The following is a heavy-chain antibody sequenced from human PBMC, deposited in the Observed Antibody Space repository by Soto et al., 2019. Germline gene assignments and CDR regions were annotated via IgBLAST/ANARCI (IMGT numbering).Heavy chain of an antibody. D-gene: IGHD2-8*01. CDR1: GFSFTFYA. J-gene: IGHJ5*02. V-gene: IGHV3-23*01. CDR2: ISGNGATT. CDR3: AREQCSPLDRYCADGGVDWVDP. Sequence: EVQLLQSGGGRVQPGGSLRLSCEASGFSFTFYAMSWVRQAPGKGLEWVSAISGNGATTFYADSMKGRFTISRDNSRDTLYLQMNRLRAEDTAVYFCAREQCSPLDRYCADGGVDWVDPWGRGTLVTVSS.